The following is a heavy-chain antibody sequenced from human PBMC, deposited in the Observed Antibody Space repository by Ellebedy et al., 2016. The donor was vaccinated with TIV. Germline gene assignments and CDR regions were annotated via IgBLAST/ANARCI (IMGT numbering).Heavy chain of an antibody. CDR2: IKEDGSEK. V-gene: IGHV3-7*03. CDR1: GFTFSTYW. J-gene: IGHJ4*02. CDR3: ARGGSDSDY. Sequence: GESLKISCAASGFTFSTYWLSWVRPAPGKGLEWVANIKEDGSEKNYVDSGKGRFTISSDNAKNSLYLQMNSLRVEDMAVYYCARGGSDSDYWGQGTLVTVSS.